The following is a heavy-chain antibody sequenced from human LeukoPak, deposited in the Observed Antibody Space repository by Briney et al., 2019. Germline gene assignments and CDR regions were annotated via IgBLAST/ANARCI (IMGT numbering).Heavy chain of an antibody. J-gene: IGHJ5*02. D-gene: IGHD6-13*01. Sequence: SSQTLSLTCAVYGGSFSGYYWSWIRQSPGNQLEWIGEINHSGSTNYNPSLKSRATISVDTSKNQFSLKLSSVTAADTAVYYCARGIGYSSSWYRRNWFDPWGQGTLVTVSS. CDR1: GGSFSGYY. V-gene: IGHV4-34*01. CDR2: INHSGST. CDR3: ARGIGYSSSWYRRNWFDP.